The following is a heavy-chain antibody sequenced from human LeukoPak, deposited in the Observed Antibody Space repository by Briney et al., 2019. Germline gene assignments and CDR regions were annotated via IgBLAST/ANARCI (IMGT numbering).Heavy chain of an antibody. CDR3: AREGISYYDILTGYHYGMDV. V-gene: IGHV4-59*01. Sequence: SETLSLTCTVSGGSISSYYWSWIRQPPRKGLEWIGYIYYSGSTNYNPSLKSRVTISVDTSKNQFSLKLSSVTAADTAVYYCAREGISYYDILTGYHYGMDVWGQGTTVTVSS. J-gene: IGHJ6*02. D-gene: IGHD3-9*01. CDR1: GGSISSYY. CDR2: IYYSGST.